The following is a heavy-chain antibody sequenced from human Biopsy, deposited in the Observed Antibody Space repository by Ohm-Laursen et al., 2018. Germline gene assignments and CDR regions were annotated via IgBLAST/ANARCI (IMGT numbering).Heavy chain of an antibody. Sequence: SVKVSCKASGYTFTTYGISWVRQAPGQGLEWMGGIIPMFGTANYAQMFQGRVTISADESTSTSYMELSSLTTEDTAIYYCARGPHSGSHSCFDYWGRGTLVTVSS. V-gene: IGHV1-69*13. CDR3: ARGPHSGSHSCFDY. D-gene: IGHD1-26*01. CDR1: GYTFTTYG. CDR2: IIPMFGTA. J-gene: IGHJ4*02.